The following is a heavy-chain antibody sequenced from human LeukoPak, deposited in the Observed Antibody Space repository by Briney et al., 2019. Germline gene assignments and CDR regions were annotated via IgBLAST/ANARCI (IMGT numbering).Heavy chain of an antibody. Sequence: ASVKVSCKASGYTFSSSGISWVRQAPGQGLEWMGWISACNGDTNSAPKLQGRVSMTTDTSTSTAYMELRSLRSDDTAIYYCVRDPTAAAGTDDWFDPWGQGTLVTVSS. V-gene: IGHV1-18*01. CDR2: ISACNGDT. D-gene: IGHD6-13*01. CDR1: GYTFSSSG. CDR3: VRDPTAAAGTDDWFDP. J-gene: IGHJ5*02.